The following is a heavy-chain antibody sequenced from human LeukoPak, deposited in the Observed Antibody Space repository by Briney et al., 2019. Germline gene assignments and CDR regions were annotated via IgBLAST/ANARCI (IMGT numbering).Heavy chain of an antibody. J-gene: IGHJ4*02. V-gene: IGHV4-39*07. CDR2: IYYSGST. Sequence: PSETLSLTCTVSGGSISSSSYYWGWIRQPPGKGLEWIGSIYYSGSTYYNPSLKSRVTISVDTSKNQFSLKLSSVTAADTAVYYCAREDDYNRYEDYWGQGTLVTVSS. D-gene: IGHD1-14*01. CDR1: GGSISSSSYY. CDR3: AREDDYNRYEDY.